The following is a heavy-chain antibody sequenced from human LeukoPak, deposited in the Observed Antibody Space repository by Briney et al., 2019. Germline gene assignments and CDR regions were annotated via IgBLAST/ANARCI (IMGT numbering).Heavy chain of an antibody. D-gene: IGHD1-26*01. J-gene: IGHJ5*02. CDR2: INHSGST. V-gene: IGHV4-34*01. CDR3: ARGMRGRLSVSYTGFDP. Sequence: PSETLSLTCAVYGGSFSGYYWSWIRQPPVKGLEWIGEINHSGSTNYNPSLKSRVTISVDTSKNQFSLKLSSVTAADTAVYYCARGMRGRLSVSYTGFDPWGQGTLVTVSS. CDR1: GGSFSGYY.